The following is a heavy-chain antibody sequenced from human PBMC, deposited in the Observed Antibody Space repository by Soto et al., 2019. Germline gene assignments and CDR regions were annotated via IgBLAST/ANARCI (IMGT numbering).Heavy chain of an antibody. D-gene: IGHD1-26*01. J-gene: IGHJ4*02. V-gene: IGHV4-4*02. CDR3: ARYYTCNRPFDY. CDR2: IYHSGST. CDR1: GGSISSSNW. Sequence: QVQLQESGPGLVKPSGTLSLTCAVSGGSISSSNWWSWVRQPPGKGLEWIGEIYHSGSTSYNPSLKSRGSISVDQSKHQFSLNLSYVTAADTAVYYCARYYTCNRPFDYWGQGTLVTVSS.